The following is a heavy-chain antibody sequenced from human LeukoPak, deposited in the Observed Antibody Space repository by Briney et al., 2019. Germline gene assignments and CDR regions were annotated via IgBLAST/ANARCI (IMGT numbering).Heavy chain of an antibody. Sequence: GGSLRLSCVVSGLTFTDAWMNWVRQAPGKGLEWVSSISSSSSYIYYADSVKGRFTISRDNAKNSLYLQMNSLRAEDTAVYYCARVVGATTLLDYWGQGTLVTVSS. V-gene: IGHV3-21*01. J-gene: IGHJ4*02. CDR3: ARVVGATTLLDY. CDR2: ISSSSSYI. D-gene: IGHD1-26*01. CDR1: GLTFTDAW.